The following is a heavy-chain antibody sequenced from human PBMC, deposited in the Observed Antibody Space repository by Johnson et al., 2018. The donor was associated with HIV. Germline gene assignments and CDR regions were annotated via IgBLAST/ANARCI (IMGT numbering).Heavy chain of an antibody. CDR2: ISYDGSNK. V-gene: IGHV3-30*04. J-gene: IGHJ3*02. CDR3: AKRATVVSGSPSDAFDI. D-gene: IGHD4-23*01. Sequence: VQLVESGGGVVQPGRSLRLSCAASGFTFSSYAMHWVRQAPGKGLEWVAVISYDGSNKYYEDSVKGRFTISRDNSKNTLYLQMNSLRAEDTAVYYCAKRATVVSGSPSDAFDIWGQGTMVTVSS. CDR1: GFTFSSYA.